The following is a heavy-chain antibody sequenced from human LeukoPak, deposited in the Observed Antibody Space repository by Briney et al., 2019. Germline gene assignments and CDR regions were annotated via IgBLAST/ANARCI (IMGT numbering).Heavy chain of an antibody. D-gene: IGHD2-2*01. V-gene: IGHV1-8*03. CDR1: GYTFTSYD. CDR3: ARGGVGVGIVPAAAPNYYYYMDV. Sequence: ASVKVSCKASGYTFTSYDINWVRQATGQGLEWMGWMNPNSGNTGYAQKFQGRVTITRNTSISTAYMELSSLRSEDTAVYYCARGGVGVGIVPAAAPNYYYYMDVWGKGTTVTVSS. CDR2: MNPNSGNT. J-gene: IGHJ6*03.